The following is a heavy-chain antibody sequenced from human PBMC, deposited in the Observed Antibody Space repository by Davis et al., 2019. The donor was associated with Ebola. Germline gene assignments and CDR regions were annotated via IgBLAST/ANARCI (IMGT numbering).Heavy chain of an antibody. CDR1: GFTFSSYG. CDR3: ATTIFGGWFDP. V-gene: IGHV3-30*03. Sequence: PGGSLRLSCAASGFTFSSYGMHWVRQAPGKGLEWVALISYDGSNKYYADSVKGRFTISRDNSKNTQSLQMNSLRTEDTAVYYCATTIFGGWFDPWGQGTLVTVSS. D-gene: IGHD3-3*01. J-gene: IGHJ5*02. CDR2: ISYDGSNK.